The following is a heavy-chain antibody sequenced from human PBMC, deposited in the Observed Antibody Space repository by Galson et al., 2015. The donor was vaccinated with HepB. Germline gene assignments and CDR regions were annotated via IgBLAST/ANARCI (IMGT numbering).Heavy chain of an antibody. CDR2: INAGNGNT. J-gene: IGHJ5*02. CDR3: AKLSGNNFS. Sequence: SVKVSCKASGYTFIDYAMHWVRQAPGQRPEWMGWINAGNGNTRYSQKFQGRVTITSDPPANTACMELSSLRSEDTAVYYCAKLSGNNFSWGQGTLVTVSS. D-gene: IGHD1-26*01. V-gene: IGHV1-3*01. CDR1: GYTFIDYA.